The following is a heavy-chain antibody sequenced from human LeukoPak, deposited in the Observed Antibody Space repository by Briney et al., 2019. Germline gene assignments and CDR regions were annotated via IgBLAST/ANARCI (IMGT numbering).Heavy chain of an antibody. CDR2: INYSGST. CDR1: GHPISSSTYY. CDR3: SRHTARYCSSASCYFDWFDP. Sequence: SDTLSLTCTVSGHPISSSTYYWGSIRRPPGRGREWVERINYSGSTYYNPSLKSRVTISGDTSKNQFSLKLSSVTAADTAVYYCSRHTARYCSSASCYFDWFDPLGQGTLVTVSS. V-gene: IGHV4-39*01. D-gene: IGHD2-2*01. J-gene: IGHJ5*02.